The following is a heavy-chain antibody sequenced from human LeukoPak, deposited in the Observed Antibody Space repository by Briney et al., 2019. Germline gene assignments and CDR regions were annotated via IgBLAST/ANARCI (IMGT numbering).Heavy chain of an antibody. CDR1: GFAFNTYA. V-gene: IGHV3-23*01. Sequence: PGGSLRLSCAASGFAFNTYAMNWVRQAPGKGLEWVSTISGRGDTSYFPDSVKGRFSISRDNSKNTLFLQMNNLRAEDTALYYRARDPGYAIYYFDYWGQGTLVTVSS. CDR2: ISGRGDTS. J-gene: IGHJ4*02. D-gene: IGHD3-9*01. CDR3: ARDPGYAIYYFDY.